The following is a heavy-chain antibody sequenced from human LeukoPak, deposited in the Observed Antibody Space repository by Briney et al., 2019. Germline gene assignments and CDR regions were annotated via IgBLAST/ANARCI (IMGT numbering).Heavy chain of an antibody. Sequence: GGSLRLSCAASGFTFSDYYMSWIRQAPGKGLEGVSYISSSSSYTNYADSVKGRFTISRDNAKNSLYLQMNSLRAEDTAVYYCAREFSRDIVVVPAAFPDYWGQGTLVTVSS. CDR1: GFTFSDYY. V-gene: IGHV3-11*06. CDR3: AREFSRDIVVVPAAFPDY. J-gene: IGHJ4*02. CDR2: ISSSSSYT. D-gene: IGHD2-2*01.